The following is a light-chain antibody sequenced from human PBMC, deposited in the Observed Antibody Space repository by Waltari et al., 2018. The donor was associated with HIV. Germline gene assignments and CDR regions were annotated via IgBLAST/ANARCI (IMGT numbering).Light chain of an antibody. CDR1: SSDVGSYNL. Sequence: QSALTQPASVSGSPGQSITISCTGTSSDVGSYNLVSWYQQHPGKAPKLLIYRNNQRPSGVPYRFSGSKSGTSAPLAINGLRSEDEADYYCAAWNGSLSGYVFGTGTKVTV. J-gene: IGLJ1*01. V-gene: IGLV2-14*02. CDR3: AAWNGSLSGYV. CDR2: RNN.